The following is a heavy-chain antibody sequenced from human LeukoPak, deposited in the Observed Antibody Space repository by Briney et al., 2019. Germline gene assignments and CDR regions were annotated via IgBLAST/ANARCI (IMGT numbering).Heavy chain of an antibody. V-gene: IGHV1-2*06. CDR3: ARGFTDTIFGVVKDAFDI. CDR2: INPNSGGT. Sequence: ASVKVSCKASGYTFTGYYMHWVRNAPGQGLEWMGRINPNSGGTNYAQKFQGRVTMTRDTSISTAYMELSRLRSDDTAVYYCARGFTDTIFGVVKDAFDIWGQGTMVTVSS. J-gene: IGHJ3*02. D-gene: IGHD3-3*01. CDR1: GYTFTGYY.